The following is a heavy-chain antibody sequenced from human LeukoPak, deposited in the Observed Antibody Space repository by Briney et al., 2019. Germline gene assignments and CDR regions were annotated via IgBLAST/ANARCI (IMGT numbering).Heavy chain of an antibody. J-gene: IGHJ3*02. V-gene: IGHV4-34*01. D-gene: IGHD6-13*01. CDR2: INHSGST. CDR3: ARAYSSSWYRGGDAFDI. CDR1: GGPFSGYY. Sequence: PSETLSLTCAVYGGPFSGYYWSWIRQPPGKGLEWIGEINHSGSTNYNPSLKSRVTISVDTSKNQFSLKLSSVTAADTAVYYCARAYSSSWYRGGDAFDIWGQGTLVTVSS.